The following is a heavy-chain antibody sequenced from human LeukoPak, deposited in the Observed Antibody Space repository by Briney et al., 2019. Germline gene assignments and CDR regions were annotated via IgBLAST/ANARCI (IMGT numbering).Heavy chain of an antibody. J-gene: IGHJ4*02. V-gene: IGHV3-64*01. CDR3: AKDLQRLPHY. Sequence: PGGSLRLSRAASGFMFSNYDMHWVRQAPGKGLEYVSHISTNGGSTYYAISVKGRFTISRDNSKNTLYLQMNSLRVEDTAVCYCAKDLQRLPHYWGQGTLVTVSS. D-gene: IGHD6-25*01. CDR2: ISTNGGST. CDR1: GFMFSNYD.